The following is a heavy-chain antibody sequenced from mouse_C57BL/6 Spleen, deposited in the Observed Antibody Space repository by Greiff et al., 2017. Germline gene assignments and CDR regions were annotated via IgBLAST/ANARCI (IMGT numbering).Heavy chain of an antibody. CDR2: IYPRSGNT. D-gene: IGHD2-10*02. V-gene: IGHV1-81*01. Sequence: VNVVESGAELARPGASVKLSCKASGYTFTSYGISWVKQRTGQGLEWIGEIYPRSGNTYYNEKFKGKATLTADKSSSTAYMELRSLTSEDSAVYFCARYGNFVWYFDVWGTGTTVTVSS. CDR1: GYTFTSYG. CDR3: ARYGNFVWYFDV. J-gene: IGHJ1*03.